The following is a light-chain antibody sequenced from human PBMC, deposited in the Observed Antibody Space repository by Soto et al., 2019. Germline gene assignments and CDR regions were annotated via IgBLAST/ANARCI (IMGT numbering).Light chain of an antibody. J-gene: IGLJ2*01. CDR2: DVS. V-gene: IGLV2-14*01. CDR1: SSDVGGYNY. CDR3: SSYTSSSTLVV. Sequence: QSALTQPASVSGSPGQSITISCTGTSSDVGGYNYVSWYQQHPGKAPKLMIYDVSNRPSGVSNRFSGSKSGNTASLTISGLQSEDEADYYCSSYTSSSTLVVFGGWTMLTVL.